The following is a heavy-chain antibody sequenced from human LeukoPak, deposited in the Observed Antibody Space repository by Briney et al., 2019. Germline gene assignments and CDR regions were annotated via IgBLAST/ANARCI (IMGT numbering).Heavy chain of an antibody. J-gene: IGHJ5*02. CDR2: ISAYNGNT. Sequence: GASVKVSCKASGYTFTSYGISWVRQAPGQGLEWMGWISAYNGNTNYAQKLQGRVTMTTDTSTSTAYMELSRLRSDDTAVYYCARVGYSGYGLNYNWFDPWGQGTLVTVSS. CDR1: GYTFTSYG. V-gene: IGHV1-18*01. D-gene: IGHD5-12*01. CDR3: ARVGYSGYGLNYNWFDP.